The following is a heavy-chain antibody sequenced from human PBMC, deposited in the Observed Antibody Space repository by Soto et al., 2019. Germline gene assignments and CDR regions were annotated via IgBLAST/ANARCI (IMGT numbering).Heavy chain of an antibody. CDR3: ARVTYYYDSSGYSTNWFDP. V-gene: IGHV4-31*03. D-gene: IGHD3-22*01. CDR1: GGSISSGGYY. CDR2: IYYSGST. J-gene: IGHJ5*02. Sequence: SETLSLTCTVSGGSISSGGYYWSWIRQHPGKGLEWIGYIYYSGSTYYNPSLKSRVTISVDTSKNQFSLKLSSVTAADTAVYYCARVTYYYDSSGYSTNWFDPWGQGTLVTVSS.